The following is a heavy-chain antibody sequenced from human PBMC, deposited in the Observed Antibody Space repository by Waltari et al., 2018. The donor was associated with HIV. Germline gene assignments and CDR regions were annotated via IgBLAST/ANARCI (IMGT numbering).Heavy chain of an antibody. V-gene: IGHV4-59*01. CDR3: ASYGGNSAFDY. J-gene: IGHJ4*02. CDR2: IYYSGST. Sequence: QVQLQESGPGLVTPSETLSTTCTVSGCSISSYYWSWIRQPPGTGLEWIWYIYYSGSTNYNPSLKSRVTISVDTSKNQFSLKLSSVTAADTAVYYCASYGGNSAFDYWGQGTLVTVSS. D-gene: IGHD4-17*01. CDR1: GCSISSYY.